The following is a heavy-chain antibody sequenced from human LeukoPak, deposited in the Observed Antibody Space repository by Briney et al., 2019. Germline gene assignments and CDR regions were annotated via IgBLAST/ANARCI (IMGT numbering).Heavy chain of an antibody. D-gene: IGHD1-1*01. CDR2: IHYSGST. J-gene: IGHJ3*02. CDR3: ARLQPNSGEWAFDI. V-gene: IGHV4-59*01. Sequence: SETLSLTCTVSGGSIRDYYYTWIRQPPGKELEWIGYIHYSGSTNYNPSLKSRVTMSLDTSKNHFSLTLSSVTAADTAVYYCARLQPNSGEWAFDIWGQGTMVTVSS. CDR1: GGSIRDYY.